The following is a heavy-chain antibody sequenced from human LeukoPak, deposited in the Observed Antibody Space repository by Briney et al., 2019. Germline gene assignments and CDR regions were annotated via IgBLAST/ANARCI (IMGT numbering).Heavy chain of an antibody. Sequence: SETLSLTCTVSGGSISSYYWSWIRQPPGKGLEWIGYIYYSGSTNYNPSLKSRVTISVDTSKNQFSLKLSSVTAADTAVYYCASGGSLGPFDYWGQGTLVTVSS. CDR1: GGSISSYY. J-gene: IGHJ4*02. CDR2: IYYSGST. D-gene: IGHD1-26*01. V-gene: IGHV4-59*01. CDR3: ASGGSLGPFDY.